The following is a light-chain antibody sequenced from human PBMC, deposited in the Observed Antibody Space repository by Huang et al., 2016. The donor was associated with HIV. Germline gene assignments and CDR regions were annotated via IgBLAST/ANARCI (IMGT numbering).Light chain of an antibody. V-gene: IGKV3-20*01. CDR3: HQYGTSPLT. J-gene: IGKJ5*01. CDR1: QSVNSAY. CDR2: GAS. Sequence: EIVLTQSPDTLSLSPGERATLSCRASQSVNSAYLAWYQPKPGQAPRLLSYGASNRATGITDRVTGSGSGTDFTLTISRLEPDDFAVFYCHQYGTSPLTCGQGTRLE.